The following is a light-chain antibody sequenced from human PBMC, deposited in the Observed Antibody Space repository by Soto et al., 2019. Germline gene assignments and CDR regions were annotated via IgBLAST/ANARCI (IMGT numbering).Light chain of an antibody. J-gene: IGLJ2*01. CDR1: SSDVGGYNY. V-gene: IGLV2-14*01. CDR2: EVS. CDR3: ASYTSSNTLV. Sequence: QSALTQPASVSGSPGHSINISCTGTSSDVGGYNYVSWYQQHPGKAPKLMIYEVSNRPSGVSNRFSGSKSGNTASLIISGLQTEDEADYYCASYTSSNTLVIGGGTKVTVL.